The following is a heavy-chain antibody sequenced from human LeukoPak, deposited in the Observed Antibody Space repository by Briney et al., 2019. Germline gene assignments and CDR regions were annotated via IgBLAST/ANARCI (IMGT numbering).Heavy chain of an antibody. CDR3: ARHWVRDGYNSSFDY. V-gene: IGHV4-39*01. Sequence: SQTLSLTCTVSGGSISSSSYYWGWIPQPPGKGVEWIGSIYYSGSTYYNPSLKSRVTISVDTSKNQFSLKLSSVTAADTAVYYCARHWVRDGYNSSFDYWGQGTLVTVSS. CDR2: IYYSGST. CDR1: GGSISSSSYY. D-gene: IGHD5-24*01. J-gene: IGHJ4*02.